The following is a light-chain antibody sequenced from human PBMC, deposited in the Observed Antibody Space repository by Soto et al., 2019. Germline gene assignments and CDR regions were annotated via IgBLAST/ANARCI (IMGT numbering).Light chain of an antibody. Sequence: QAVVTQEPSLTVSPGGTVTLTCASSTGAVTSAYYPNWFQQKRGQAPRAPIFSTRNKHSWTPARFSGSLLGGKAALTLSGVQPEDEAEYYCLLYYGGAQLGVFGGGTKLTVL. CDR2: STR. V-gene: IGLV7-43*01. J-gene: IGLJ3*02. CDR3: LLYYGGAQLGV. CDR1: TGAVTSAYY.